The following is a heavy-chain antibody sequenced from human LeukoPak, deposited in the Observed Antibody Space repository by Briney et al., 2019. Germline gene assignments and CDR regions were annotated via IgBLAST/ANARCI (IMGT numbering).Heavy chain of an antibody. CDR3: TRTAYFDY. Sequence: PGGSLRLSCTASGFTFGDYTMNWVRQAPGKGLEWVGVIRSKAYGGTTDCAASVKGRFTISRDDSKSIAYLQMSSLKTEDTAVYYCTRTAYFDYWGQGTLVTVSS. CDR1: GFTFGDYT. J-gene: IGHJ4*02. V-gene: IGHV3-49*04. CDR2: IRSKAYGGTT.